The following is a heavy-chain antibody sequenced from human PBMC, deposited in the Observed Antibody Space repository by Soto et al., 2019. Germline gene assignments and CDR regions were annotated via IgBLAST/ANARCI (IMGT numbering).Heavy chain of an antibody. Sequence: SETMSLTCTVADGPITSRTYSWGWIRQPPGETLEWIGTIYYHGNTYSNPSLKSRVTISVDTSNNQLSLKLRSVTAADTAVYYCARHDGFSSGWIFDYWGHGTLVTVSS. D-gene: IGHD6-19*01. J-gene: IGHJ4*01. CDR3: ARHDGFSSGWIFDY. CDR1: DGPITSRTYS. V-gene: IGHV4-39*01. CDR2: IYYHGNT.